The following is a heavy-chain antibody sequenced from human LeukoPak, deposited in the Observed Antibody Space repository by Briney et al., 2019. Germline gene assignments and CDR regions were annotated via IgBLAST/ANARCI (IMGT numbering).Heavy chain of an antibody. CDR3: AKLPFPTMTTDRSPHDY. CDR1: GFTFSSYG. CDR2: ISYDGSNK. V-gene: IGHV3-30*18. J-gene: IGHJ4*02. D-gene: IGHD4-17*01. Sequence: GGSLRLSCAASGFTFSSYGMHWVRQAPGKGLEWVAVISYDGSNKYYADSVKGRFTISRDNSKNTLYLQMNSLRAEDTAVYHCAKLPFPTMTTDRSPHDYWGQGTLVTVSS.